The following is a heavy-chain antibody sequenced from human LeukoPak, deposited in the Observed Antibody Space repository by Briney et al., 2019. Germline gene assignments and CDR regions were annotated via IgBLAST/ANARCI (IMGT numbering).Heavy chain of an antibody. D-gene: IGHD3-10*01. CDR1: GFTFSSHG. Sequence: GGSLRLSCAASGFTFSSHGMHWVRQAPGKGLDWVAVISLDGSNNYYADSVKGRFTISRDNSKNTLFLQMNSLRVEDTAVYYCAKDVGSVIRGVDYWGQGTLVTVSS. V-gene: IGHV3-30*18. J-gene: IGHJ4*02. CDR2: ISLDGSNN. CDR3: AKDVGSVIRGVDY.